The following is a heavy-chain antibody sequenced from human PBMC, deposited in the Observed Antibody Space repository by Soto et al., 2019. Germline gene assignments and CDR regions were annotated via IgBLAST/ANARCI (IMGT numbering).Heavy chain of an antibody. V-gene: IGHV3-48*01. D-gene: IGHD3-16*01. CDR2: ISSSSSTI. Sequence: GGSLRLSCAASGFTFSSYSMNWVRQAPGKGLEWVSYISSSSSTIYYADSVKGRFTISRDNAKNSLYLQMNSLRAEDTAVYYCARDGELMITFGGVILNYYYYYMDVWGKGTTVTVSS. CDR1: GFTFSSYS. CDR3: ARDGELMITFGGVILNYYYYYMDV. J-gene: IGHJ6*03.